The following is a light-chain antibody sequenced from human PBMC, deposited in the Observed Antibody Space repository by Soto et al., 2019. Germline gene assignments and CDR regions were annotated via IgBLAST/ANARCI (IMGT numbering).Light chain of an antibody. J-gene: IGLJ3*02. Sequence: QSVLTQPASVSGSPGQSITISCTGTSSDVGSYNLVSWYQQYPGKAPKLIIYEGSRRPSGVSNRFSGSKSGNTASLTISGLQADDESDYYCCSYAGSDTWVFGGGTKLTVL. CDR1: SSDVGSYNL. CDR2: EGS. V-gene: IGLV2-23*01. CDR3: CSYAGSDTWV.